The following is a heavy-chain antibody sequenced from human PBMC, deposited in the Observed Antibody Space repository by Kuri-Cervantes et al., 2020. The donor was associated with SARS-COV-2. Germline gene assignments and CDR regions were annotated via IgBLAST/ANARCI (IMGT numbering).Heavy chain of an antibody. D-gene: IGHD2-2*01. CDR1: GYTFTGYY. J-gene: IGHJ4*02. CDR2: ISAYNGNT. CDR3: ARDHCSGTTCYLDY. Sequence: ASVKVSCKASGYTFTGYYMHWVRQAPGQGLEWMGWISAYNGNTNYAQKLQGRVTLTTDTSTSTAYMELRSLRSDDTAVYYCARDHCSGTTCYLDYWGQGTLVTVSS. V-gene: IGHV1-18*04.